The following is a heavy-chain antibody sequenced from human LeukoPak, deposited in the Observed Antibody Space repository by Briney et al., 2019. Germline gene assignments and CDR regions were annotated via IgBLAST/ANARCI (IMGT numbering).Heavy chain of an antibody. Sequence: PSETLSLTCTVSGGSISNYYWSWIRQPPGKGLEWIAYIYYTGSTNYNPSLKSRVTISVDTSKNQFSLKLSSVTAADTAVYHCARGYSSGRIDSWGRGTLVTVSS. D-gene: IGHD6-19*01. CDR1: GGSISNYY. CDR3: ARGYSSGRIDS. J-gene: IGHJ4*02. CDR2: IYYTGST. V-gene: IGHV4-59*01.